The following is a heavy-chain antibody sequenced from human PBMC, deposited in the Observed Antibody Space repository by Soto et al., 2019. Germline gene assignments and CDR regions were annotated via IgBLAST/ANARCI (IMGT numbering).Heavy chain of an antibody. Sequence: PSETLSLTCAVYGGSFSGYYWSWIRQPPGKGLEWTGEINHSGSTNYNPSLKSRVTISVDTSKNQFSLKLSSVTAADTAVYYCARRIYGSGSYSFYYYYGMDVWGQGTTVTVSS. CDR3: ARRIYGSGSYSFYYYYGMDV. J-gene: IGHJ6*02. D-gene: IGHD3-10*01. CDR1: GGSFSGYY. V-gene: IGHV4-34*01. CDR2: INHSGST.